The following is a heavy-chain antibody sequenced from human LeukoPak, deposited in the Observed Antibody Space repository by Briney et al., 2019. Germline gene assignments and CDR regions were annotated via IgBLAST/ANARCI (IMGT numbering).Heavy chain of an antibody. D-gene: IGHD3-22*01. Sequence: SQTLSLTCTVSGGSISSYYWSWIRQPPGKGLEWIGYISYSGGTNYNPSLKSRVTISLDTSKNQFSLKLNSVTAADTALYYCATSRDTSGYYYHFDYWGQGILVAVSS. V-gene: IGHV4-59*01. CDR2: ISYSGGT. CDR3: ATSRDTSGYYYHFDY. J-gene: IGHJ4*02. CDR1: GGSISSYY.